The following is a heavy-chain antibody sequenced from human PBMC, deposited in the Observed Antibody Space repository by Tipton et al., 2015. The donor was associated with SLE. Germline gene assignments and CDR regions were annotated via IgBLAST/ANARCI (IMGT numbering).Heavy chain of an antibody. D-gene: IGHD3-3*01. J-gene: IGHJ3*02. CDR1: GFTFTYYG. Sequence: SLRLSCAASGFTFTYYGMHWVRQAPGTGLEWVAVISYDGSNIYYADSVRGRFTISRDNSKNTLYLQMNSLRAEDTAVYHCAKGVVFWSGYYTADAFDIWGQGTMVTVSS. CDR3: AKGVVFWSGYYTADAFDI. CDR2: ISYDGSNI. V-gene: IGHV3-30*18.